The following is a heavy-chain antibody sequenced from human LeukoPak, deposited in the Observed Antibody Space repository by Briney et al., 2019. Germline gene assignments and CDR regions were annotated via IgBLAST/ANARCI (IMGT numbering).Heavy chain of an antibody. Sequence: EESLKISCKGSGYSFINYWIGWVRQMPGKGLEWMGIIYPGDSATRYSPSFQGQVTISADKSISTAYLQWSSLKASDTAMYYCARSQSTGSYWDFWGQGTLVTVSS. D-gene: IGHD2-8*02. V-gene: IGHV5-51*01. CDR1: GYSFINYW. CDR3: ARSQSTGSYWDF. CDR2: IYPGDSAT. J-gene: IGHJ4*02.